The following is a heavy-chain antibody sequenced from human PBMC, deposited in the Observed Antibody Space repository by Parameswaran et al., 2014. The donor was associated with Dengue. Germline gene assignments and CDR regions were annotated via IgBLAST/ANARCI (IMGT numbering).Heavy chain of an antibody. J-gene: IGHJ6*02. Sequence: VRQAPGKGLEWIGSIYYSGSTYYNPSLKSRVTISVDTSKNQFSLKLSSVTAADTAVYYCAVKTYSSGWYLPRTYYYYYYGMDVWGQGTTVTVSS. CDR2: IYYSGST. D-gene: IGHD6-19*01. CDR3: AVKTYSSGWYLPRTYYYYYYGMDV. V-gene: IGHV4-39*01.